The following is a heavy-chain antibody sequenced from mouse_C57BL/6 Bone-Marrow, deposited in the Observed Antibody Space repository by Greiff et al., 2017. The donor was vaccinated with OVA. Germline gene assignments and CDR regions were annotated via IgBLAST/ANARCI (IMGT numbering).Heavy chain of an antibody. CDR3: ARYLDFDY. CDR2: ILPGSGSN. CDR1: GYTFTGYC. Sequence: VQLQQSGAELMKPGASVKLSCKATGYTFTGYCIEWVQQRPGHGLEWIGEILPGSGSNKYNEKFKGKATVTADTSSNTACMQLSSLTTDDSAIYYCARYLDFDYWGQGTTRTVSS. V-gene: IGHV1-9*01. J-gene: IGHJ2*01.